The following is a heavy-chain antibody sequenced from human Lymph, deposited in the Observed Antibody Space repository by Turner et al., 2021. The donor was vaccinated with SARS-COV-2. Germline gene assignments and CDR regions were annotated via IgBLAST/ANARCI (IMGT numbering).Heavy chain of an antibody. J-gene: IGHJ6*02. CDR2: ISYDGVHK. Sequence: QVQLVESGGGVVQPGRSLRLSCAASGFTFISYGMHWVRQAPGKGLEWVAVISYDGVHKAYADSVKGRFTISRDNSKNTLYLQMISLRAEDTAVYYCAWALDYYYGMDVWGQGTTVTVSS. CDR1: GFTFISYG. CDR3: AWALDYYYGMDV. V-gene: IGHV3-30*03.